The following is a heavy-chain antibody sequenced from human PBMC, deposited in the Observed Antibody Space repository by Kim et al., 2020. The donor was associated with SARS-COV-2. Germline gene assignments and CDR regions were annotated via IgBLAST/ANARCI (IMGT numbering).Heavy chain of an antibody. Sequence: SETLSLTCAVYGGSFSGYYWSWIRQPPGKGLEWIGEINHSGSTNYNPSLKSRVTISVDTSKNQFSLKLSSVTAADTAVYYCARGILYVWGSYRYIAYYFDYWGQGTLVTVSS. CDR3: ARGILYVWGSYRYIAYYFDY. D-gene: IGHD3-16*02. V-gene: IGHV4-34*01. J-gene: IGHJ4*02. CDR2: INHSGST. CDR1: GGSFSGYY.